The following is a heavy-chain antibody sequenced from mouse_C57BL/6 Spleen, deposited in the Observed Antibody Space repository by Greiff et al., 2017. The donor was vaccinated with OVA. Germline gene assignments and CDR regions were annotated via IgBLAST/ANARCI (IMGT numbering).Heavy chain of an antibody. Sequence: EVKLVESGPGLVKPSQSLSFTCSVTGYSITRGYYWNWIRPTPGNKLEWRGYISYDGSNNYNPSLKNRIPITRDTSKNQFFLKLISVTTEDTATYYCARDRGDPAYFDYWGQGTTLTVSS. D-gene: IGHD3-1*01. V-gene: IGHV3-6*01. CDR1: GYSITRGYY. J-gene: IGHJ2*01. CDR2: ISYDGSN. CDR3: ARDRGDPAYFDY.